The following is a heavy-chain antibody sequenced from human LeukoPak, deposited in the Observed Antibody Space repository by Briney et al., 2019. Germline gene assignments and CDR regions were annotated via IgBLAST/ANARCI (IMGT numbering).Heavy chain of an antibody. CDR1: GFTFSSYS. CDR2: ISSSSSYI. D-gene: IGHD6-13*01. CDR3: ASLKRQQLQNSLYYYYMDV. J-gene: IGHJ6*03. V-gene: IGHV3-21*01. Sequence: GGSLRLSCAASGFTFSSYSMNWVRQAPGKGLEWVSSISSSSSYIYYADSVKGRFTISRNNAKNSLYLQMNSLRAEDTAVYYCASLKRQQLQNSLYYYYMDVWGKGTTVTVSS.